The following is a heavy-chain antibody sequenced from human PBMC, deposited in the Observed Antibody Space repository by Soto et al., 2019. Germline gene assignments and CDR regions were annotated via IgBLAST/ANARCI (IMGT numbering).Heavy chain of an antibody. Sequence: GGSLRLSCAASGFTFSSYAMHWVRQAPGKGLEWVAVISYDGSNKYYADSVKGRFTISRDNSKNTLYLQMNSLRAEDTAVYYCAREMAPTPYYYDSSGYYPIDYWGQGTLVTVSS. CDR3: AREMAPTPYYYDSSGYYPIDY. J-gene: IGHJ4*02. CDR1: GFTFSSYA. V-gene: IGHV3-30-3*01. CDR2: ISYDGSNK. D-gene: IGHD3-22*01.